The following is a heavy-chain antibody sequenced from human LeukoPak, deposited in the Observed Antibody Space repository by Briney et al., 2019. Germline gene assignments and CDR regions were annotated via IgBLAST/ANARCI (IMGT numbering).Heavy chain of an antibody. V-gene: IGHV3-43D*03. D-gene: IGHD1-26*01. CDR3: AKEGGSYSFDY. Sequence: GGSLRLSCAVSGITLSNYGMTWVRQAPGKGLEWVSLISWDGGSTYYADSVKGRFTISRDNSKNSLYLQMNSLRAEDTALYYCAKEGGSYSFDYWGQGTLVTVSS. CDR2: ISWDGGST. J-gene: IGHJ4*02. CDR1: GITLSNYG.